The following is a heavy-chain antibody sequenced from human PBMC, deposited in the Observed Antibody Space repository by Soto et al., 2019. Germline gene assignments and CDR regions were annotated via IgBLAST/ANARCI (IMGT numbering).Heavy chain of an antibody. Sequence: PRLSCAASGFTFCSYGMHWVRQAPGKGLEWVAVIWYDGSNKYYADSVKGRFTISRDNSKNTLYLQMNSRRAEDTAVYYCARDLTTIFGVVTVSDYYGMDVWGQGTTVTVSS. CDR2: IWYDGSNK. D-gene: IGHD3-3*01. V-gene: IGHV3-33*01. J-gene: IGHJ6*02. CDR1: GFTFCSYG. CDR3: ARDLTTIFGVVTVSDYYGMDV.